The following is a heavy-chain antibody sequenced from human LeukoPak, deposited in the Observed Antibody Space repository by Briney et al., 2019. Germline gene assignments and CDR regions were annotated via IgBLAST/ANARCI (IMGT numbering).Heavy chain of an antibody. D-gene: IGHD3-22*01. CDR1: GGSISTYC. CDR3: ARVGKYYYDRTGAFDI. J-gene: IGHJ3*02. CDR2: IYTSGST. Sequence: SETLSLTCTVSGGSISTYCWSWIRQPAGKGLEWIGRIYTSGSTNYNPSLKSRVTMSVDTSKNHFSLKLSSVTAADTAIYYCARVGKYYYDRTGAFDIWGQGTMVTVSS. V-gene: IGHV4-4*07.